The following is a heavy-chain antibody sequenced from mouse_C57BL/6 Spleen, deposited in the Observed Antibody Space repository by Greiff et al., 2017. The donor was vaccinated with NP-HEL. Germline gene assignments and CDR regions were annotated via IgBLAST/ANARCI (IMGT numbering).Heavy chain of an antibody. CDR1: GYTFTSYW. CDR2: IHPSDSDT. CDR3: AITMGYDDYAMDY. V-gene: IGHV1-74*01. D-gene: IGHD2-2*01. J-gene: IGHJ4*01. Sequence: QVQLQQPGAELVKPGASVKVSCKASGYTFTSYWMHWVKQRPGQGLEWIGRIHPSDSDTNYNQKFKGKATLTVDKSSSTDYMQLSSLTSGDSAVYYCAITMGYDDYAMDYWGQGTSVTVSS.